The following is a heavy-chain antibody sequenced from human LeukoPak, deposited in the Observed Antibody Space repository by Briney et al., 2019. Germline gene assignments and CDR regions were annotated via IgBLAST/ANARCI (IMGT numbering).Heavy chain of an antibody. CDR2: INSDGSST. CDR1: GFTFSSYA. CDR3: ARRSGYYYGFDP. D-gene: IGHD3-22*01. Sequence: GGSLRLSCAASGFTFSSYAMHWVRQAPGKGLVWVSRINSDGSSTSYADSVKGRFTISRDNAKNTLYLQMNSLRAEDTAVYYCARRSGYYYGFDPWGQGTLVTVSS. J-gene: IGHJ5*02. V-gene: IGHV3-74*01.